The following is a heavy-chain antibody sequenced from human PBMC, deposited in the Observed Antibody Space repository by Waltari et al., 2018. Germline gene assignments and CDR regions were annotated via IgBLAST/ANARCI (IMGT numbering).Heavy chain of an antibody. CDR1: GVSITSNRHY. CDR3: ATYIGASVGTAAFDV. CDR2: VSYSGAT. Sequence: QLQLQESGPRLVRPSETLSLICRVSGVSITSNRHYWAWIRQSPGHGLEWHGTVSYSGATYISPSLKSRVSVARDTSKNQVSLILGSVTAADMAVYYCATYIGASVGTAAFDVWGQGTMVTVSS. D-gene: IGHD5-12*01. J-gene: IGHJ3*01. V-gene: IGHV4-39*01.